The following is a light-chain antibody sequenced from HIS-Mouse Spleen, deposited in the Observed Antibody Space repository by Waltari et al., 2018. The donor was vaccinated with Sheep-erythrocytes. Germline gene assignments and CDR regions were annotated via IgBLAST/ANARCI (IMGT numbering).Light chain of an antibody. CDR1: SSDVGSYNL. Sequence: QSALPQPASVSGSPGQSIPISCTGTSSDVGSYNLVSWYQQHPGKAPKLMIYEGSKRPSGVSNRFSGSKSGNTASLTISGLQAEDEADYYCCSYAGSSTPWVFGGGTKLTVL. V-gene: IGLV2-23*01. J-gene: IGLJ3*02. CDR3: CSYAGSSTPWV. CDR2: EGS.